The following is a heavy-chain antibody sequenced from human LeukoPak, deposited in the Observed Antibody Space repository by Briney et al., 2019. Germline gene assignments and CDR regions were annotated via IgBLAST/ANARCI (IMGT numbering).Heavy chain of an antibody. D-gene: IGHD1-26*01. J-gene: IGHJ4*02. Sequence: GGSLRLSCAASGFTFDDYAMHWVRQAPGKGLEWVSGISWNSGSIGYADSVKGRFTISRDNAKNSLYLQMNSLRAEDTALYYCAKVPSSSGSYASGYFDYRGQGTLVTVSS. V-gene: IGHV3-9*01. CDR2: ISWNSGSI. CDR1: GFTFDDYA. CDR3: AKVPSSSGSYASGYFDY.